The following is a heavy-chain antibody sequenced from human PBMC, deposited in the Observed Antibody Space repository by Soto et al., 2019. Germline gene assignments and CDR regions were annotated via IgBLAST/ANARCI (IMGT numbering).Heavy chain of an antibody. CDR1: GYSFTSYW. CDR2: IYPGDSDT. V-gene: IGHV5-51*01. CDR3: ARRAYCSSTSCYHFDY. J-gene: IGHJ4*02. Sequence: GESLKISCKGSGYSFTSYWIGWVRQMPGKGLEWMGIIYPGDSDTRYSPSFQGQVTISADKSISTAYLQWSSLKASDTAMYYCARRAYCSSTSCYHFDYWGQGTLVTVSS. D-gene: IGHD2-2*01.